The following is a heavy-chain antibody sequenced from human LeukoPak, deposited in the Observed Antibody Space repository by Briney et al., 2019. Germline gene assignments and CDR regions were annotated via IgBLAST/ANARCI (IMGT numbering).Heavy chain of an antibody. D-gene: IGHD2-21*02. CDR2: INHSGST. Sequence: SETLSLTCAVYGGSFSGYYWSWIRQPPGKGLEWIGEINHSGSTNYNPSLKSRVTISVDTSKNQFSLKLSSVTAADTAVYYCARVHIVVVTSGMDVWGQGTTVTVSS. CDR3: ARVHIVVVTSGMDV. V-gene: IGHV4-34*01. CDR1: GGSFSGYY. J-gene: IGHJ6*02.